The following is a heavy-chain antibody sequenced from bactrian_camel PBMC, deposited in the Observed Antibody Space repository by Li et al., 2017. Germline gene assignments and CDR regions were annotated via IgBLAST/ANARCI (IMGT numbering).Heavy chain of an antibody. D-gene: IGHD5*01. CDR1: GFTFSRYA. CDR3: VKGTGWSSGFPY. Sequence: VQLVESGGGSVQAGGSLRLPCAASGFTFSRYAMSWVRQAPGKGLEWVSAIASVGGETFYADSVKGRFTISRDNAKDTLYLQLNNLKTEDTAMYYCVKGTGWSSGFPYWGQGTQVTVS. V-gene: IGHV3S31*01. CDR2: IASVGGET. J-gene: IGHJ4*01.